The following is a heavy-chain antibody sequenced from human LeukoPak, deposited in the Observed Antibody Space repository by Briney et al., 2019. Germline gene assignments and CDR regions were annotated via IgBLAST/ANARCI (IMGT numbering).Heavy chain of an antibody. V-gene: IGHV3-30-3*01. CDR1: GFTFSSYA. J-gene: IGHJ4*02. Sequence: GGSLRLSCAASGFTFSSYAMHWVRQAPGKGLEWVAVISCDGSNKYYADSVKGRFTISRDNSKNTLYLQMNSLRAEGTAVYYCARDYDILTGYDWGQGTLVTVSS. D-gene: IGHD3-9*01. CDR3: ARDYDILTGYD. CDR2: ISCDGSNK.